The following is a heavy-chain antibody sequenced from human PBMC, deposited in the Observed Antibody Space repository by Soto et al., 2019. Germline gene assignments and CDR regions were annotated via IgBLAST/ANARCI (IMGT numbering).Heavy chain of an antibody. J-gene: IGHJ5*02. CDR3: ARDSSSLEMATFYNWFDP. CDR2: INPSGGST. V-gene: IGHV1-46*01. CDR1: GDTFTSYY. Sequence: VSLKVCSKASGDTFTSYYMHWVRHAPGKGLEWMGIINPSGGSTSYAQKFQGRVTMTRDTSTSTVYMELSSLRSEDTAVYYCARDSSSLEMATFYNWFDPWGQGTLVTVSS. D-gene: IGHD2-2*01.